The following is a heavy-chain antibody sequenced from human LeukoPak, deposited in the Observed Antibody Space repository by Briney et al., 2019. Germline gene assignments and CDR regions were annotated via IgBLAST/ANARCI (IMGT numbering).Heavy chain of an antibody. D-gene: IGHD3-10*01. J-gene: IGHJ4*02. CDR1: GFTFSSYS. V-gene: IGHV3-21*01. CDR3: ARVLYGSGSYDLDY. Sequence: GGSLRLSCAASGFTFSSYSMNWVRQAPGKGLEWVSSISSGSSYIYYADSVKGRFTISRENAKNSLYLQMDSLRAEDTAVYYCARVLYGSGSYDLDYWGQGTLVTVSS. CDR2: ISSGSSYI.